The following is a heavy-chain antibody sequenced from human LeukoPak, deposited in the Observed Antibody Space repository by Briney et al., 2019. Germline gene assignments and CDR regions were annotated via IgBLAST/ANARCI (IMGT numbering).Heavy chain of an antibody. CDR1: GGTFSSYA. CDR2: IIPIFGTT. D-gene: IGHD5-24*01. CDR3: ARDHGDGYNPGYRSFDY. V-gene: IGHV1-69*05. Sequence: EASVKVSCKASGGTFSSYAISWVRQAPGQGLEWMGGIIPIFGTTNYAQKFQGRVTITTDESTSTAYMEVGSLRSEDTAVYYCARDHGDGYNPGYRSFDYWGQGTLVTVSS. J-gene: IGHJ4*02.